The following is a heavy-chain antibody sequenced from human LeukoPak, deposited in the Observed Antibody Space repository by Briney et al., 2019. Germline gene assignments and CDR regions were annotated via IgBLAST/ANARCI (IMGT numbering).Heavy chain of an antibody. D-gene: IGHD3-22*01. CDR1: GFTFTSYA. V-gene: IGHV3-23*01. Sequence: GGSLRLFCEASGFTFTSYAMHWVRQAPGKGLEWVSSITSSGDGTFYTDSLSGRFTISRDNAKKAVFLQMKSLRRGDSALYYCAKGTDTTGRQNFDMWGQGTLVTVSS. CDR2: ITSSGDGT. CDR3: AKGTDTTGRQNFDM. J-gene: IGHJ1*01.